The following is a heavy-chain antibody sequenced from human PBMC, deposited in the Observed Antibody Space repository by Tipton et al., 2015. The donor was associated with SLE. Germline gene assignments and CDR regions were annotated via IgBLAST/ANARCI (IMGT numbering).Heavy chain of an antibody. D-gene: IGHD2-15*01. CDR3: ARATDCSGGRCYSAYYYYYGMDV. Sequence: LRLSCAVYGGSFSGYYWSWIRQPPGKGLEWIGEINHSGYTNYNLSLKSRVTISVDTSKNQFSLKLSSVTAADTAVYYCARATDCSGGRCYSAYYYYYGMDVWGQGTPVTVSS. CDR2: INHSGYT. V-gene: IGHV4-34*01. J-gene: IGHJ6*02. CDR1: GGSFSGYY.